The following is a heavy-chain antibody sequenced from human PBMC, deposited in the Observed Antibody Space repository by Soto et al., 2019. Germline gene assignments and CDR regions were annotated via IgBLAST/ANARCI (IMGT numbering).Heavy chain of an antibody. CDR3: ARSFTQLWLPMNKKYYYYYYGMDV. CDR1: GGSVSSGGYF. CDR2: IYYSGST. D-gene: IGHD5-18*01. V-gene: IGHV4-31*03. Sequence: SETLSLTCTVSGGSVSSGGYFWSWIRQHPGKGLEWIGYIYYSGSTYYNPSLKSRVTISVDTSNNQFSLDLSSVTAADTAVYYCARSFTQLWLPMNKKYYYYYYGMDVWGQGTTVTVSS. J-gene: IGHJ6*02.